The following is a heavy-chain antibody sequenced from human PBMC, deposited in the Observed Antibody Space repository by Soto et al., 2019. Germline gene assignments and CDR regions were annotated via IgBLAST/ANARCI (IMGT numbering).Heavy chain of an antibody. V-gene: IGHV3-66*01. CDR2: IYSGGST. J-gene: IGHJ4*02. CDR1: GFTVSS. Sequence: EVQLVESGGGLVQPGGSLRLSCAASGFTVSSRQAPGKGLEWVSVIYSGGSTYYADSVKGRFTISRDNTKNTLYLQMNSLRAEDTGVYYCASGTVAVLVYWGQGTLVTVSS. D-gene: IGHD6-19*01. CDR3: ASGTVAVLVY.